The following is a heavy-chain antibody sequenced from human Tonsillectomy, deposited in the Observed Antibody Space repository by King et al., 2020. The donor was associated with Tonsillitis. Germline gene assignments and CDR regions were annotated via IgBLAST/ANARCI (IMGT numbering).Heavy chain of an antibody. CDR2: ISTYSGNT. V-gene: IGHV1-18*04. Sequence: VQLVESGAEVKKPGASVKVSCETSGYTFTSYGITWVRQAPGQGLEWMGWISTYSGNTSYAQKVQGRVTLTTDTPTSTAYMELRSLISDDTAVYYCARGGALPDYWGQGTLVTVSS. D-gene: IGHD3-16*01. CDR3: ARGGALPDY. CDR1: GYTFTSYG. J-gene: IGHJ4*02.